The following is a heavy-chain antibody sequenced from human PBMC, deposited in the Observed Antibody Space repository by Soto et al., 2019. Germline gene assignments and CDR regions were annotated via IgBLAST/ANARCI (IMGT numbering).Heavy chain of an antibody. Sequence: ASVKVSCKASGYKFRSYGISWVRQAPGQGLEWVGWISAYNGDTHYAPKFQDRITLTTETSTDTAYMELRSLRLDDTAVYYCARDWSRYYDNSGLIWFYWGQGSLVTVSS. V-gene: IGHV1-18*04. CDR2: ISAYNGDT. D-gene: IGHD3-22*01. CDR3: ARDWSRYYDNSGLIWFY. CDR1: GYKFRSYG. J-gene: IGHJ4*02.